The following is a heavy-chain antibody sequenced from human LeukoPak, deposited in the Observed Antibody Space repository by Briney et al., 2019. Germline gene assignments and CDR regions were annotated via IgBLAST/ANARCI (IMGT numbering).Heavy chain of an antibody. D-gene: IGHD3-16*01. J-gene: IGHJ6*03. CDR2: ISYDGRNK. V-gene: IGHV3-30*03. Sequence: GRSLRLSCAASGFTFSSYGMHWVRQAPGKGLEWVAVISYDGRNKYYADSVKGRFTISRDNSKNTLYLKMNSMRDEDTAVYYCARDQGSLPVWFYYYMDVWGSGTTVTVSS. CDR1: GFTFSSYG. CDR3: ARDQGSLPVWFYYYMDV.